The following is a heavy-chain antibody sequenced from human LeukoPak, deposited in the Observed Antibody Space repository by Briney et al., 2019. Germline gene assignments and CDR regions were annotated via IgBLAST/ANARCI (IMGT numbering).Heavy chain of an antibody. D-gene: IGHD3-10*01. J-gene: IGHJ6*02. CDR1: GGSISSGDYY. CDR2: IYYSGST. Sequence: SETLSLTCTVSGGSISSGDYYWGWIRQPPGKGLEWVGYIYYSGSTSYNPSLKSRVTMSVDTSKNQHSLRLSSVTAADTAEYYCARGGTYYYGSASYGMDVWGQGTTVTVSS. CDR3: ARGGTYYYGSASYGMDV. V-gene: IGHV4-30-4*01.